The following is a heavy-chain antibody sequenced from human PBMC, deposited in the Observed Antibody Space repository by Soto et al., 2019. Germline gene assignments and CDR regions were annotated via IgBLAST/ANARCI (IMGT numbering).Heavy chain of an antibody. CDR3: AREGVDYGSGSPSPRYYYYGMDV. D-gene: IGHD3-10*01. Sequence: QVQLVQSGAEVKKPGASVKVSCKASGYTFTSYGISWVRQAPGQGLEWMGWISAYNGNTNYAQKLQGRVTMTTDTSTSTAYMELRSLRSDDRAVYYCAREGVDYGSGSPSPRYYYYGMDVWGQGTTVTVSS. J-gene: IGHJ6*02. CDR1: GYTFTSYG. V-gene: IGHV1-18*01. CDR2: ISAYNGNT.